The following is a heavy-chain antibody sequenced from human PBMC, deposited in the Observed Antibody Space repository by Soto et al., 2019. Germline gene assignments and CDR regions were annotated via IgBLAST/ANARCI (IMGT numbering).Heavy chain of an antibody. Sequence: GGSLRLSCAPSGLTFSSYWMHWVRQAPGEGLVWVSRINTDGSTTNYADSVKGRFTISRDNAKNTLYLQMNSLRAEDTAVYYCARAGSYRFDYWGQGTLVTVSS. J-gene: IGHJ4*02. D-gene: IGHD3-16*02. CDR1: GLTFSSYW. CDR3: ARAGSYRFDY. V-gene: IGHV3-74*01. CDR2: INTDGSTT.